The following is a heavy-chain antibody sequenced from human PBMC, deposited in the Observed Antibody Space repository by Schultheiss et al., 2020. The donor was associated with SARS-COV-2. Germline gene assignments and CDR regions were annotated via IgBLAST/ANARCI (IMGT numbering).Heavy chain of an antibody. V-gene: IGHV3-48*04. CDR3: ARVQWLPHFDY. J-gene: IGHJ4*02. CDR1: GFTFSSYG. D-gene: IGHD6-19*01. CDR2: ISSSGSTI. Sequence: GGSLRLSCAASGFTFSSYGMHWVRQAPGKGLEWVSYISSSGSTIYYADSVKGRFTISRDNAKNSLYLQMNSLRAEDTAVYYCARVQWLPHFDYWGQGTLVTVSS.